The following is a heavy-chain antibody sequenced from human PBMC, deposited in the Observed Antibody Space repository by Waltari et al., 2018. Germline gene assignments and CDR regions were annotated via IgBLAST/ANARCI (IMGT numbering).Heavy chain of an antibody. CDR1: GDILTNYA. Sequence: VQLVQSGSELQKPGASVKGSCKASGDILTNYALNWVRQAPGHGLEWMGWINTKTGNPTYAQGFRGRFVFSLDTSVSTASLQISSLKAEDTAVYYCARGIQLWGRGSWYFDNWGQGTLVTVSS. CDR3: ARGIQLWGRGSWYFDN. D-gene: IGHD3-16*01. CDR2: INTKTGNP. J-gene: IGHJ4*02. V-gene: IGHV7-4-1*02.